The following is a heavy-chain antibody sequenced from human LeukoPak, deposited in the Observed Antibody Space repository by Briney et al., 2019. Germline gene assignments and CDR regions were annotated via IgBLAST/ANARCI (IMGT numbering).Heavy chain of an antibody. Sequence: SETLSLTCTVSGDSINSGYHWSWIRQQPGKGLEWIGDIYYNGRTYYKTSLKSRIIISVDMSKNQISLQLSSVTAADTAVYYCARDLRGSPMDVWGKGTPVAVSS. CDR1: GDSINSGYH. D-gene: IGHD1-26*01. V-gene: IGHV4-31*03. CDR3: ARDLRGSPMDV. CDR2: IYYNGRT. J-gene: IGHJ6*03.